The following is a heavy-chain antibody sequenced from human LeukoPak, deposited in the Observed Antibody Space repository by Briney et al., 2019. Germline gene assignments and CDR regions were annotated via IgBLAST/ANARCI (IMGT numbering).Heavy chain of an antibody. V-gene: IGHV1-2*02. J-gene: IGHJ6*03. CDR3: ARGAGDLYYYYMDV. Sequence: ASVKVSCKASGYTFTGYYMHWVRQAPGQGIEGMGGINPNSGGTNYAQKVQGRVTMNRDRDMSTAYMEVSRLREDGTAVYYCARGAGDLYYYYMDVWGKGTTVTVSS. CDR2: INPNSGGT. CDR1: GYTFTGYY.